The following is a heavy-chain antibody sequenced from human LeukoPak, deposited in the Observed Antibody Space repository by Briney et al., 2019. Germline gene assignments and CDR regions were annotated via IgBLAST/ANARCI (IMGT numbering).Heavy chain of an antibody. Sequence: GRSLRLSCAASGFTFSSYGMHWVRQAPGKGLEWVAVISYDGSNKYYADSVKGRFTISRDNSKNTLYLQMNSLRAEDTAVYYCAKDAVLVGAQLFDYWGQGTLVTVSS. D-gene: IGHD1-26*01. V-gene: IGHV3-30*18. J-gene: IGHJ4*02. CDR1: GFTFSSYG. CDR3: AKDAVLVGAQLFDY. CDR2: ISYDGSNK.